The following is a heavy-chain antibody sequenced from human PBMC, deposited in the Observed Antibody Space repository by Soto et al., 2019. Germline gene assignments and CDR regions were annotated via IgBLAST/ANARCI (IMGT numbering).Heavy chain of an antibody. CDR2: ISPSSSDT. V-gene: IGHV3-11*05. Sequence: QVQLLESGGGLVKPGGSPRLSCATSGFTFSDFYMSWIRQAPGKGLELISYISPSSSDTNYADSVKGRFTISRDNTNNSLYLQMNNLRAEDAAIYYCSRDPRRGDYWGQGTLVSVSS. J-gene: IGHJ4*02. CDR3: SRDPRRGDY. CDR1: GFTFSDFY.